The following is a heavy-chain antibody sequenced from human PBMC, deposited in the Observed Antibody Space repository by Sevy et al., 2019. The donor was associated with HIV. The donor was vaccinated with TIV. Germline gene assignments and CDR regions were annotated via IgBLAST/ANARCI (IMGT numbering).Heavy chain of an antibody. CDR1: GFTFSTST. Sequence: GGSLRLSCAASGFTFSTSTMNWVRQAPGKGLEWVSLMTSSGSYILYADSVKGRFTISRDNAKNSVFLQMNSLRVEERAVYYCVRDGWNYWGQGTLVTVSS. CDR2: MTSSGSYI. J-gene: IGHJ4*02. V-gene: IGHV3-21*01. D-gene: IGHD2-15*01. CDR3: VRDGWNY.